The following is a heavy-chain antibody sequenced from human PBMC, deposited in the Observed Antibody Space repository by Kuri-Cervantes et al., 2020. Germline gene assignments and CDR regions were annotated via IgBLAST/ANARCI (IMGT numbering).Heavy chain of an antibody. CDR2: INAGNGNT. CDR3: ARGGYSYGADAFDI. V-gene: IGHV1-3*01. D-gene: IGHD5-18*01. J-gene: IGHJ3*02. Sequence: ASVKVSCKASGYTFTSYAMHWVRQAPGQRLEWMGWINAGNGNTKYSQKFQGRVTITRDTSASTAYMELSSLGSEDTAVYYCARGGYSYGADAFDIWGQGTMVTVSS. CDR1: GYTFTSYA.